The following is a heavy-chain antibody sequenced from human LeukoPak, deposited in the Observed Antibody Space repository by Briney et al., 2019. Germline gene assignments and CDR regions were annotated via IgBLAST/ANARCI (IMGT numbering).Heavy chain of an antibody. V-gene: IGHV4-34*01. Sequence: SETLSLTCAVYGEPFSGYYWSCIPQPPGKGLECIGEINHSVGTNYNPSLKSRVTISLDTSKKQISLKRSSVTAADTAGYYCARDLYSSPFDYWGQGTLVTVFS. D-gene: IGHD6-13*01. CDR3: ARDLYSSPFDY. J-gene: IGHJ4*02. CDR2: INHSVGT. CDR1: GEPFSGYY.